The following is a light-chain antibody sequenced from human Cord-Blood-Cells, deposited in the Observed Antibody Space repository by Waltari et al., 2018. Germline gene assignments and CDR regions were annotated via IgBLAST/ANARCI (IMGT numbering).Light chain of an antibody. CDR1: SSDLGGYNY. CDR2: AVS. J-gene: IGLJ2*01. Sequence: QSALTQPASVSGSPGQSITISCTGTSSDLGGYNYVSWYQQNPGKAPKLMIYAVSNRPSGVSNRFSGSKSGNTASLTISGLQAEDEADYYCSSYTSSSTLFGGGTKLTVL. V-gene: IGLV2-14*01. CDR3: SSYTSSSTL.